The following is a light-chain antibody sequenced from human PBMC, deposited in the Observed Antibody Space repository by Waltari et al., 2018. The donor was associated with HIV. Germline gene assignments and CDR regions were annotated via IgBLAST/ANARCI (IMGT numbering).Light chain of an antibody. J-gene: IGLJ1*01. CDR2: EVT. Sequence: QSPLTQPASVSGSPGQSITISSTVTSTDAGNFNLVSWYQQYPGKAPKLLIYEVTKRPSGASNRFSASKSGNTASLTISGLRAEDEADYYCYSYSDTSSSYVFGTGTKVTVL. CDR1: STDAGNFNL. V-gene: IGLV2-23*02. CDR3: YSYSDTSSSYV.